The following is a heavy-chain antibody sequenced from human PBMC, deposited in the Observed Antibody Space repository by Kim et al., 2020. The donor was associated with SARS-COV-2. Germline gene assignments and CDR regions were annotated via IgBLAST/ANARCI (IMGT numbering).Heavy chain of an antibody. Sequence: SETLSLTCAVYGGSFSGYYWSWIRQPPGKGLEWIGEINHSGSTNYNPSLKSRVTISVDTSKNQFSLKLSSVTAADTAVYYCARELVVVANWRAFDIWGQGTMVTVSS. CDR2: INHSGST. D-gene: IGHD2-15*01. CDR1: GGSFSGYY. CDR3: ARELVVVANWRAFDI. J-gene: IGHJ3*02. V-gene: IGHV4-34*01.